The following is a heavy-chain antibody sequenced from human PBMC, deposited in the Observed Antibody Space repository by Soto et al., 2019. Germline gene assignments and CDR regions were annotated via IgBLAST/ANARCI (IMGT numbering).Heavy chain of an antibody. D-gene: IGHD3-10*01. J-gene: IGHJ6*02. CDR1: GFTFSDFA. CDR3: AAPRDEYGSGVSWFTYGMDI. V-gene: IGHV3-23*01. CDR2: LDGAGGST. Sequence: GGSLRLCCLASGFTFSDFAMTWVRHVPGRGLEWVASLDGAGGSTYYAESVRGRFSISRDNSQNTLFLQMKRLTVDDTAIYYCAAPRDEYGSGVSWFTYGMDIWGQGTTVTVSS.